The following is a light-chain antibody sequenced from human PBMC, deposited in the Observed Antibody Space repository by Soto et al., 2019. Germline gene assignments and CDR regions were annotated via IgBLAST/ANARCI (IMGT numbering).Light chain of an antibody. Sequence: IVMTQSPATLSVSPGEKATLSCRASQSVSTNLAWFQQKPGQVPRLLIYGASNRATGVSARFSGSGSGTEFTLTISSLQSEDFAVYYCQQYNNWPPITFGQGTRLEI. V-gene: IGKV3-15*01. CDR1: QSVSTN. CDR3: QQYNNWPPIT. CDR2: GAS. J-gene: IGKJ5*01.